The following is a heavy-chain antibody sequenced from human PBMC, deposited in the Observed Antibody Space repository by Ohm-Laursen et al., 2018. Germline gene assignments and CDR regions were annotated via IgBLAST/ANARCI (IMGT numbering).Heavy chain of an antibody. J-gene: IGHJ4*02. CDR3: ARKPFVIEYYFDY. D-gene: IGHD3-16*02. CDR2: IYYSGST. Sequence: TLSLTCTVSGGSISSGGYYWSWIRQHPGKGLEWIGYIYYSGSTYYNPSLKSRVTISVDTSKNQFSLKLSSVTAADTAVYYCARKPFVIEYYFDYWGQGILVTVSS. V-gene: IGHV4-31*03. CDR1: GGSISSGGYY.